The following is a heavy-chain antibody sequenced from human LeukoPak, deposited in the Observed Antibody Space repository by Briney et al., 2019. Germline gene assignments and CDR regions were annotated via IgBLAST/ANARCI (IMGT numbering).Heavy chain of an antibody. CDR1: GYTFTSYD. J-gene: IGHJ4*02. Sequence: ASVKVSCKASGYTFTSYDINWVRQATGQGREWMGWMNPNSGNTSYAQKFQGRVTMTRNTSISTAYMELSSLRSEDTAVYYCASGAADADFDYWGQGTLVTVSS. CDR3: ASGAADADFDY. V-gene: IGHV1-8*01. CDR2: MNPNSGNT. D-gene: IGHD6-13*01.